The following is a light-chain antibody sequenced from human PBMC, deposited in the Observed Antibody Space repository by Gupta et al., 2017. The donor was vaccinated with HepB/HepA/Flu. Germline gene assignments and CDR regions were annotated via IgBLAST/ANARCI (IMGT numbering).Light chain of an antibody. V-gene: IGKV3-15*01. CDR3: QQENNWPIN. Sequence: EIVLTQSPGTLSLSPGERATLSCRASQNVRRNLAWYQQKPGQPPRLLMYVASTRASTVPARFSGTGSGTDFTLTISSLQSEDFGVYFCQQENNWPINFGGGTKVEIK. CDR1: QNVRRN. J-gene: IGKJ4*01. CDR2: VAS.